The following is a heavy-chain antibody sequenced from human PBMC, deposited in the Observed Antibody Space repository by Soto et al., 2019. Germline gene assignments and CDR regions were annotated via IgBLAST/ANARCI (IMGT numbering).Heavy chain of an antibody. CDR2: ISSSGSTI. CDR3: ARDLDLASYYYYYMDV. CDR1: GFTFSDYY. D-gene: IGHD3-9*01. J-gene: IGHJ6*03. V-gene: IGHV3-11*01. Sequence: GGSLRLSCAASGFTFSDYYMSWIRQAPGKGLEWVSYISSSGSTIYYADSVKGRFTISRDNAKNSLYLQMNSLRAEDTAVYYCARDLDLASYYYYYMDVWGKGTTVTVSS.